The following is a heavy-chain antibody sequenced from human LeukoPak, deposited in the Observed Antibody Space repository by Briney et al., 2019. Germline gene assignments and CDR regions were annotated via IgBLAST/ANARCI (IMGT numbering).Heavy chain of an antibody. CDR1: GFTFSSYS. CDR3: ARDNWNGGGYYFDY. CDR2: ISSSSSYI. J-gene: IGHJ4*02. V-gene: IGHV3-21*01. D-gene: IGHD1-1*01. Sequence: GGSLRLSCAASGFTFSSYSMNWVRQAPGKGLEWVSSISSSSSYIYYADSVKGRFTISRDNAKNSLYLQMNSLRAEDTAVYYCARDNWNGGGYYFDYWGQGTLVTVSS.